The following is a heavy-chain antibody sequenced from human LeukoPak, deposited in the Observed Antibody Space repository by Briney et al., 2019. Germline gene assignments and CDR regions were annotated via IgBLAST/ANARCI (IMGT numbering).Heavy chain of an antibody. CDR2: IKQDGSEK. V-gene: IGHV3-7*01. CDR3: ARKRGSHWFDS. D-gene: IGHD5-24*01. J-gene: IGHJ5*01. CDR1: GFTFNSYW. Sequence: GGSLRLSCAPSGFTFNSYWMTRVRQAPGKGLEWVANIKQDGSEKYHVDSVKGRFAISRDNAKNSLYLQMNSLRAEDTAVYYCARKRGSHWFDSWGQGTLVTVSS.